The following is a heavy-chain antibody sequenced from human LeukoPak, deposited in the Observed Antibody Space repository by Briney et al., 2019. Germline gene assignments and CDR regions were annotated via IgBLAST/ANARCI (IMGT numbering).Heavy chain of an antibody. CDR1: GFTFSSYA. V-gene: IGHV3-23*01. J-gene: IGHJ4*02. CDR3: AKDLGSGYPYYFDY. CDR2: ISASGGTT. Sequence: PGGSLTLSCAASGFTFSSYAMSWVRQAPGKGLEWVSAISASGGTTYYADSVKGRFTISRDNSKNTLYLQMNSLRAEDTAVYYCAKDLGSGYPYYFDYWGQGTLVTVSS. D-gene: IGHD3-22*01.